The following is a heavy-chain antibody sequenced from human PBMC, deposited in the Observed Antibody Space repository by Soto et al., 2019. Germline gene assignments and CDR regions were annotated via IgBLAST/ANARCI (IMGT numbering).Heavy chain of an antibody. CDR3: ASHTNYDFWSGYLEQFMDV. J-gene: IGHJ6*02. V-gene: IGHV4-30-4*01. D-gene: IGHD3-3*01. CDR1: GGPFSRGGYY. Sequence: PSETLSLTCTVSGGPFSRGGYYWSWIRQPPGKGLEWIGYIYYSGSTYYNPSLKSRVTISVDTSKNQFSLKLSSVTAADTAVYYCASHTNYDFWSGYLEQFMDVWGQGTTVTVSS. CDR2: IYYSGST.